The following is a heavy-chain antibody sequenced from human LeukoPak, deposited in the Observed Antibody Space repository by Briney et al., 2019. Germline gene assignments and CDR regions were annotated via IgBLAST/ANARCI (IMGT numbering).Heavy chain of an antibody. J-gene: IGHJ6*02. V-gene: IGHV3-7*01. Sequence: GGSLRLSCAASGFTFSSYWMSWVRQAPGKGLEWVANIKQDGSEKYYVDSVKGRFTISRDNAKNSLYLQMNSLRAEDTAVYYCARSDSLYCSSTSCYWSVYYYYGMDVWGQGTTVTVSS. CDR3: ARSDSLYCSSTSCYWSVYYYYGMDV. D-gene: IGHD2-2*01. CDR2: IKQDGSEK. CDR1: GFTFSSYW.